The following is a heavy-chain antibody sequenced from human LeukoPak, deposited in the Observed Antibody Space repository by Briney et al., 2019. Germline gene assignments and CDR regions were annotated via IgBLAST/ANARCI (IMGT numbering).Heavy chain of an antibody. J-gene: IGHJ3*02. CDR1: GGSISTFY. CDR2: IFYTGNT. CDR3: ARHPFSDGFDI. V-gene: IGHV4-59*08. Sequence: SETLSLTCTVSGGSISTFYWSWIRQPPGKGLEWIAYIFYTGNTNYNPSLKGRVTISVDTSKNQFSLKLNSVTAADTAVYYCARHPFSDGFDIWGQGTMVTVS.